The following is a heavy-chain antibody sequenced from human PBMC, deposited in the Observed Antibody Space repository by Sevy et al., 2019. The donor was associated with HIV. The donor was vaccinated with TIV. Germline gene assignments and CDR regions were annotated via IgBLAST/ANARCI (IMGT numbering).Heavy chain of an antibody. CDR2: ISSSGTTI. J-gene: IGHJ5*02. CDR1: GFTFSSYE. D-gene: IGHD3-22*01. Sequence: GGSLRLSCEASGFTFSSYEMNWVRQAPGKGLEWVSYISSSGTTIKYADSVKGRFTISRDNAKNSLYMQMNSLIAEDTAVYYCARVDANYDKGFDPWGQGTLVTVSS. CDR3: ARVDANYDKGFDP. V-gene: IGHV3-48*03.